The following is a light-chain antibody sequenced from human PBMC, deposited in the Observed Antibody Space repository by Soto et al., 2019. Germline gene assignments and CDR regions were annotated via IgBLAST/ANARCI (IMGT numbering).Light chain of an antibody. CDR1: QSISSW. CDR3: QQYNSYSRT. Sequence: DIQMTQSPSTLSASVGGRVTITCRASQSISSWLAWYQQKPGKAPKLLIYGASSLESGVPSRFSGSGSGTEFTLTISSLQPDDFATYYCQQYNSYSRTFGQGTKVDIK. CDR2: GAS. V-gene: IGKV1-5*01. J-gene: IGKJ1*01.